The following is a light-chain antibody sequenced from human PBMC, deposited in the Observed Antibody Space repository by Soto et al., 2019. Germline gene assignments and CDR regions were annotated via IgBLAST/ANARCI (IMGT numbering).Light chain of an antibody. CDR3: QQNYITPYT. V-gene: IGKV1-39*01. CDR1: HSISNF. J-gene: IGKJ2*01. Sequence: DIQMTQSPSLSVSVGDKVTITCRASHSISNFLNWYQQKAGKAPKLLIYASFNLQSGVPSRFSGSGSGTDFTLTTSSLQPEDFATYYCQQNYITPYTFGQGTKLEIK. CDR2: ASF.